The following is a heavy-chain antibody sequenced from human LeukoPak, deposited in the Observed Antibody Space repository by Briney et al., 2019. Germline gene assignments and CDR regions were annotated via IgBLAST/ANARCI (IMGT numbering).Heavy chain of an antibody. V-gene: IGHV3-9*01. J-gene: IGHJ4*02. CDR1: GFTFDDYA. CDR2: ISWNSGSI. CDR3: AKGIFGGTHDACFDY. D-gene: IGHD3-16*01. Sequence: GRSLRLSCAASGFTFDDYAMHWVRQAPGKGLEWVSGISWNSGSIGYADSVKGRFTISRDNAKNSLYLQMNSLRAEDTALYYCAKGIFGGTHDACFDYWGQGTLVTVSS.